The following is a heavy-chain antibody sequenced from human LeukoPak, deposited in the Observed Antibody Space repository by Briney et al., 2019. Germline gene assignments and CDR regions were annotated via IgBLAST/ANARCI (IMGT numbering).Heavy chain of an antibody. Sequence: SETLSLTCAVYGGSFSGYYWSWIRQPPGKGLEWIGEINHSGSTNYNPSLESRVTISVDTSKNQFSLMLSCVTAADTAVYYCARGGSYDFWSGYTERTGFDYWGQGTLVSVSS. V-gene: IGHV4-34*01. CDR1: GGSFSGYY. J-gene: IGHJ4*02. D-gene: IGHD3-3*01. CDR2: INHSGST. CDR3: ARGGSYDFWSGYTERTGFDY.